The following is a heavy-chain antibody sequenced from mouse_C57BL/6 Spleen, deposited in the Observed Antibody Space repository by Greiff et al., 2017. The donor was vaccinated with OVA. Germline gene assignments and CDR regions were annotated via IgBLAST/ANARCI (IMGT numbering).Heavy chain of an antibody. V-gene: IGHV1-7*01. CDR2: INPSSGYT. CDR3: SREDYGYDPFYAMAY. J-gene: IGHJ4*01. D-gene: IGHD2-2*01. Sequence: QVQLQQSGAELAKPGASVKLSCKASGYTFTSYWMHWVKQRPGQGLEWIGYINPSSGYTKYNQKFTDQATLTADKSSSTAYMQMSSLTYEDAAEYYLSREDYGYDPFYAMAYWGQGTSVTVSS. CDR1: GYTFTSYW.